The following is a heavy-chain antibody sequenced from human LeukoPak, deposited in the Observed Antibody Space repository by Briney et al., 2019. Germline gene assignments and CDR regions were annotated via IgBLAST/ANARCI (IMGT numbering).Heavy chain of an antibody. V-gene: IGHV4-59*08. D-gene: IGHD3-22*01. CDR1: GGSISSYY. Sequence: SETLSLTCTVSGGSISSYYWSWIRQPPGKGLEWIGYIYYSGSTNYNPSLKSRVTISVDTSKNQFSLKLSSETAADTAVYYCARHGPSYYDSSGYFNWFDPWGQGTLVTVSS. CDR2: IYYSGST. J-gene: IGHJ5*02. CDR3: ARHGPSYYDSSGYFNWFDP.